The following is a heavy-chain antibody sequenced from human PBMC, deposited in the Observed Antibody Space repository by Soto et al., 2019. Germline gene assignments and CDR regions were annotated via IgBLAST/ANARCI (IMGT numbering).Heavy chain of an antibody. J-gene: IGHJ3*02. D-gene: IGHD3-22*01. CDR2: IIPIFGTA. CDR3: ASPFYDSSGKSSFDI. CDR1: GGTFSSHA. V-gene: IGHV1-69*13. Sequence: SVKVSCKASGGTFSSHAISWVRQAPGQGLEWMGGIIPIFGTANYAQKFQGRVTITADESTSTAYMELSSLRSEDTAVYYCASPFYDSSGKSSFDIWGQGTMVTVSS.